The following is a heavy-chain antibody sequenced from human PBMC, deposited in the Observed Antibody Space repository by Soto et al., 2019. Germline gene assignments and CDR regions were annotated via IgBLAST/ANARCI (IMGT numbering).Heavy chain of an antibody. D-gene: IGHD2-15*01. CDR3: AKTVVVVAAHDY. J-gene: IGHJ4*02. CDR1: GFTFSSYG. CDR2: ISYDGSNK. Sequence: GGSLRLSCAASGFTFSSYGMHWVRQAPGKGLEWVAVISYDGSNKYYADSVKGRFTISRDNSKNTLYLQMNSLRAEDTAVYYCAKTVVVVAAHDYWGQGTLVTVSS. V-gene: IGHV3-30*18.